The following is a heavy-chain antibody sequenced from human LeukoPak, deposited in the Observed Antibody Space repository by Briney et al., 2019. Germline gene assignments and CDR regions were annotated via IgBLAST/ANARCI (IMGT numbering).Heavy chain of an antibody. CDR1: GISLTTSGVG. CDR3: VHDNWYGSQSFWFDP. Sequence: SGPTLFKPTQTLTLTCTLSGISLTTSGVGVGWIRQPPGGALEWLSLIYWDDEKLYSPSLKTRLTITKDPSKNQVVLTMTNMDPVDTGTYFCVHDNWYGSQSFWFDPWGQGTLVTVSS. D-gene: IGHD1-20*01. CDR2: IYWDDEK. V-gene: IGHV2-5*02. J-gene: IGHJ5*02.